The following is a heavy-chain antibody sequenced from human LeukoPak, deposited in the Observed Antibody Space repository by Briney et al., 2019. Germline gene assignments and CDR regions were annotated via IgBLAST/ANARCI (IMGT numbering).Heavy chain of an antibody. CDR3: ARDYRSLDSCAYFHY. Sequence: PGGSLRLSCAASGFTFSSYGMHWVRQAPGKGLEWVAVISYDGSNKYYADSVKGRFTISRDNAKNSLYLQMNSLRAEDTAVYYCARDYRSLDSCAYFHYWGQGTLVTVSS. D-gene: IGHD3-22*01. V-gene: IGHV3-30*03. J-gene: IGHJ4*02. CDR2: ISYDGSNK. CDR1: GFTFSSYG.